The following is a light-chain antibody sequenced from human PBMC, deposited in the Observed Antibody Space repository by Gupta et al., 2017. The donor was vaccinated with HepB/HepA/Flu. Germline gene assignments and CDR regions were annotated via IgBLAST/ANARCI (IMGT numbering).Light chain of an antibody. Sequence: DIQMTHSPSTMPASLGDRVTITCRASQSISDWLAWYQQKPGKAPNLLIYRASTLESGVPSRFSGSGSGTEFTLTISSLQPDDFATYYCQEVSGSSWTFGQGTKVETK. V-gene: IGKV1-5*03. CDR2: RAS. J-gene: IGKJ1*01. CDR1: QSISDW. CDR3: QEVSGSSWT.